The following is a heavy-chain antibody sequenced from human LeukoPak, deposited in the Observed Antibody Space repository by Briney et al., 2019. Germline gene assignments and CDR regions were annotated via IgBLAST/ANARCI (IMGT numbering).Heavy chain of an antibody. Sequence: PGGSLRLSCAASGFTFSSYAMSWVRQAPGKGLEWVSAISGSGGSTYYADSVKGRFTISRDNSKNTLYLQMNSLRAEDTAVYYCAKVPHLIRYDSSGPSMLSDYWGQGTLVTVSS. CDR3: AKVPHLIRYDSSGPSMLSDY. CDR1: GFTFSSYA. D-gene: IGHD3-22*01. J-gene: IGHJ4*02. CDR2: ISGSGGST. V-gene: IGHV3-23*01.